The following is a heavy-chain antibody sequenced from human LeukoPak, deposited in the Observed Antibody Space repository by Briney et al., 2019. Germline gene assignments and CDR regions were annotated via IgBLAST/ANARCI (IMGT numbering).Heavy chain of an antibody. D-gene: IGHD3-10*01. CDR1: GFTFTNYA. V-gene: IGHV3-23*01. J-gene: IGHJ4*02. CDR2: ISGSGGGT. CDR3: AKSVGSGSYYNNDC. Sequence: GGSPRLSCAASGFTFTNYAMSWVRQAPGKGLEWVSGISGSGGGTFYADSVKGRFTISRDNSKNTLYVQMNSLRAEDTAVYYCAKSVGSGSYYNNDCWGQGTLVTVSS.